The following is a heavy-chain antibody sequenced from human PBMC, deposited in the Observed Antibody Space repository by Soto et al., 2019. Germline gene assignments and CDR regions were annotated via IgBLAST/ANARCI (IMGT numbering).Heavy chain of an antibody. CDR1: GFTFSSYA. CDR3: AKDIGLADDAFDI. Sequence: LRLSCAASGFTFSSYAMSWVRQAPGKGLEWVSAISGSGGSTYYADSVKGRSTISRDNSKNTLYLQMNSLRAEDTAVYYCAKDIGLADDAFDIWGQGTMVTVSS. J-gene: IGHJ3*02. D-gene: IGHD6-13*01. CDR2: ISGSGGST. V-gene: IGHV3-23*01.